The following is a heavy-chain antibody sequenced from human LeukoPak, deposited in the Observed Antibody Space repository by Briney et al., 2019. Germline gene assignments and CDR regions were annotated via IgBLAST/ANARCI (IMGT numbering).Heavy chain of an antibody. CDR1: GFTFSSYG. J-gene: IGHJ4*02. V-gene: IGHV3-30*02. CDR2: IRYDGSNK. D-gene: IGHD3-10*01. Sequence: GGSLRLSCAASGFTFSSYGMHWVRQAPGKGLEWVAFIRYDGSNKYYADSVKGRFTISRDNSKNTLYLQMNSLRAEDTAVYYCAKDHLWFGELGANYFDYWGQGTLVTVSS. CDR3: AKDHLWFGELGANYFDY.